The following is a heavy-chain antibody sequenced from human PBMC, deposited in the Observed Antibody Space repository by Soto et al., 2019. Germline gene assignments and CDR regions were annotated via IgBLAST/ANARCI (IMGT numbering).Heavy chain of an antibody. D-gene: IGHD2-15*01. CDR1: GYTFTSYY. Sequence: ASVKVSCKASGYTFTSYYMHWVRQAPGQGLEWMGIINPSGGSTSYAQKFRGRVTMTRDTSTSTVYMELSSLRSEDTAVYYCARVVKDGDCSGGSCYLGAFDFWGQGTMVTVSS. J-gene: IGHJ3*01. V-gene: IGHV1-46*01. CDR3: ARVVKDGDCSGGSCYLGAFDF. CDR2: INPSGGST.